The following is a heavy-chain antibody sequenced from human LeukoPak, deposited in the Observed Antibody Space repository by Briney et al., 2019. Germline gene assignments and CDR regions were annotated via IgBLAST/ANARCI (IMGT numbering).Heavy chain of an antibody. CDR2: MNANRGNT. V-gene: IGHV1-8*01. D-gene: IGHD3-10*01. CDR1: GYSFTSYD. Sequence: ASVKVSCTASGYSFTSYDIDWVRQAAGQGLEGMGWMNANRGNTGYAQKFQGRGTLTRDTATSTAYMELTGLRSEDTAVYYCARANYGSGSYHPYYYYMDVWGTGTPVTVSS. CDR3: ARANYGSGSYHPYYYYMDV. J-gene: IGHJ6*03.